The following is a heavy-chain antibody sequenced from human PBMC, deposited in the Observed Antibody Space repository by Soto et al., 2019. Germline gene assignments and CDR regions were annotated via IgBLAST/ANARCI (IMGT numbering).Heavy chain of an antibody. J-gene: IGHJ4*02. Sequence: QITLKESGPTLVKPTQTLTMTCTVSGFSVSTRGVGVGWIRQPPGKALEWVALIYWDGDDRYSPSLKSRLTTTKDTAKNLVVLTMTNMGPADTATYYCARKQTGGRYVDYWCQGSLVTVSS. CDR2: IYWDGDD. CDR1: GFSVSTRGVG. CDR3: ARKQTGGRYVDY. V-gene: IGHV2-5*02. D-gene: IGHD3-10*01.